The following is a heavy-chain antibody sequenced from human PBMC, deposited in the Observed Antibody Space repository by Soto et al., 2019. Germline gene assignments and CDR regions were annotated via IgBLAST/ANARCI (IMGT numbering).Heavy chain of an antibody. Sequence: GSLRLSCAASGFTFSSYAMSWVRQAPGKGLEWVSAISGSGGSTYYADSVKGRFTISRDNSKNTLYLQMNSLRAEDTAVYYCAKGPNYDFWSGYYHYYMDVWGKGTTVTVSS. CDR2: ISGSGGST. D-gene: IGHD3-3*01. V-gene: IGHV3-23*01. CDR3: AKGPNYDFWSGYYHYYMDV. J-gene: IGHJ6*03. CDR1: GFTFSSYA.